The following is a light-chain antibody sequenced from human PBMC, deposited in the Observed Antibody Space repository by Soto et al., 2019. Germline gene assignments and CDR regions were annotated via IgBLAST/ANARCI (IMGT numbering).Light chain of an antibody. Sequence: DIQMTQSPSTLSASVGDRVTITCRASQSISTWVAWYQQKPGKAPKFLISGASNLESGVPARFSGSGSATEFTLIISSLQPDDLATYYCQQYKTYPMYTFGQGTKLEIK. CDR2: GAS. J-gene: IGKJ2*01. CDR3: QQYKTYPMYT. CDR1: QSISTW. V-gene: IGKV1-5*01.